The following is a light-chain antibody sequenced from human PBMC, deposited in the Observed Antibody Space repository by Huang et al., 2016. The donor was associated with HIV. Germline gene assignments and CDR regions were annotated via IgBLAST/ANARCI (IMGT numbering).Light chain of an antibody. CDR1: QSFSST. CDR3: QQYNNWPPGT. V-gene: IGKV3-15*01. CDR2: GAS. Sequence: EIVMTQSPATLSVSPGERATLSCRASQSFSSTLAWYQQKPGQAPRLLIHGASTRATGIPARFSGSGAGTEFTLTISSLQSEDFAVYYCQQYNNWPPGTFGQGTKVEIK. J-gene: IGKJ1*01.